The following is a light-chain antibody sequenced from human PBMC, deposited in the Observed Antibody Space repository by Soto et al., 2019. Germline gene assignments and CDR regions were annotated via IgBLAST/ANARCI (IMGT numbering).Light chain of an antibody. J-gene: IGLJ2*01. Sequence: QSVLTQPASLSGSPGQSITISCTGTSTDIGSYNYVSWYQQHPGKAAKLMIFDVSYRPSGISDRFSGSKSGNTASLTISGLQPEDEADYYCSSYGASSTLFGGGTQLTVL. CDR2: DVS. CDR1: STDIGSYNY. CDR3: SSYGASSTL. V-gene: IGLV2-14*03.